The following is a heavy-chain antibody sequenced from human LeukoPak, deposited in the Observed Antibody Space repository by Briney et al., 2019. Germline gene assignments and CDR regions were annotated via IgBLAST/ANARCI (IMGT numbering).Heavy chain of an antibody. CDR1: EFTVSSDF. CDR3: ARGNIVYYYGMDV. D-gene: IGHD2/OR15-2a*01. Sequence: GGSLRLSCAASEFTVSSDFMAWVRQSPGTGLDWVSAVYAGGSTHYADSVKGRFTISRDSSKNTLDLQMNNLRVEDTAVYYCARGNIVYYYGMDVWGQGTTVTVSS. CDR2: VYAGGST. V-gene: IGHV3-66*01. J-gene: IGHJ6*02.